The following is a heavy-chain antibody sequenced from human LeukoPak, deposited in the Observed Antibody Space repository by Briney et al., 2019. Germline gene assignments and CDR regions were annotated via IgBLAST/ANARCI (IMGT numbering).Heavy chain of an antibody. D-gene: IGHD3-10*01. CDR2: ISYDGSNK. CDR1: GFTFSSYG. Sequence: GGSLRLSCAASGFTFSSYGMHWVRQAPGKGLEWVAVISYDGSNKYYADSVKGRFTISRDNSKNTLYLQMNSLRAEDTAVYYCAKDRVYYGSGSYHDYWGQGTLVTVSS. J-gene: IGHJ4*02. CDR3: AKDRVYYGSGSYHDY. V-gene: IGHV3-30*18.